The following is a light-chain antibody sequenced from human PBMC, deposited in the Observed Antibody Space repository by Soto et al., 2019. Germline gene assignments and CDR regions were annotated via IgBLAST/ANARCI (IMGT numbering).Light chain of an antibody. CDR3: QQYNNWPPYT. Sequence: EIVMTQSPATRSLSPGERATLSCRASQSVSSNLPWYQQKPGQAPRLIIYGATTRATGIPARFSGSGSGTEFTLAISGRLSEDFAVYYWQQYNNWPPYTVGQGTKLEIK. J-gene: IGKJ2*01. V-gene: IGKV3-15*01. CDR1: QSVSSN. CDR2: GAT.